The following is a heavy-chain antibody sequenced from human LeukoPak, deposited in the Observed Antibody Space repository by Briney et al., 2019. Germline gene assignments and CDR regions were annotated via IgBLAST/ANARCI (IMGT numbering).Heavy chain of an antibody. CDR2: ISTSGTII. V-gene: IGHV3-48*03. J-gene: IGHJ6*03. Sequence: GGSLRLSCAASGFTFSSYEMNWVRQAPGKGLEWLLHISTSGTIIHYGDSVKGRFTISRDNAKNSLYLQMNSLRAEDTALYFCARDATTDVGTVYMDVWGKGTTVTISS. CDR3: ARDATTDVGTVYMDV. CDR1: GFTFSSYE. D-gene: IGHD1-1*01.